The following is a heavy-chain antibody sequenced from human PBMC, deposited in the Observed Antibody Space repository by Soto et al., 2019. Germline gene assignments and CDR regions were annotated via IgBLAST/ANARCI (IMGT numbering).Heavy chain of an antibody. Sequence: EVQLVQSGGGLIQPGGSLRLSCAVSGFTVRSNYMTWVRQAPGKGLEWVSVIYSGGTTSYAESVKGRFTISRDNSKNTLYFQMNTLRVEDTAVYYCARVGSYGEVAVGTFDIWGQGTMVTVSS. V-gene: IGHV3-53*01. D-gene: IGHD2-21*01. CDR1: GFTVRSNY. CDR3: ARVGSYGEVAVGTFDI. CDR2: IYSGGTT. J-gene: IGHJ3*02.